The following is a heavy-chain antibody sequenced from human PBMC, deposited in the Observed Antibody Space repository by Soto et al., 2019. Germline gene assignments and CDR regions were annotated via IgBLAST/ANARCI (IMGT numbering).Heavy chain of an antibody. CDR2: IYHSGST. CDR1: GGSISSSNW. CDR3: ARTIVARRDHNNWCDP. Sequence: QVQLQESGPGLVKPSGTLSLTCAVSGGSISSSNWWSWVRQPPGKGLEWLGEIYHSGSTNYNPSLKIRVTRSVDKSKNQLSLKLSSVSAADTAVYYCARTIVARRDHNNWCDPWGQGTLVTVSS. J-gene: IGHJ5*02. D-gene: IGHD5-12*01. V-gene: IGHV4-4*02.